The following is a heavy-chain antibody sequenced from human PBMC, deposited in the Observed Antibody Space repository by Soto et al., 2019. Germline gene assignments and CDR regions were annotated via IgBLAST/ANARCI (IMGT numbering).Heavy chain of an antibody. D-gene: IGHD6-13*01. CDR3: ARLLWGSSWTFDYYYYYMDV. Sequence: PSETLSLTCAVYGGSFSGYYWSWIRQPPGKGLEWIGETNHSGSTNYNPSLKSRVTISVDTSKNQFSLKLSSVTAADTAVYYCARLLWGSSWTFDYYYYYMDVWGKGTTVTVSS. CDR2: TNHSGST. CDR1: GGSFSGYY. V-gene: IGHV4-34*01. J-gene: IGHJ6*03.